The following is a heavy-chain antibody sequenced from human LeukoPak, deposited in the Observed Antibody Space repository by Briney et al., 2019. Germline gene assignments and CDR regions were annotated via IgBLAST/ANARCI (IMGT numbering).Heavy chain of an antibody. CDR2: ISSNGGST. CDR3: ARARPFDY. J-gene: IGHJ4*02. Sequence: GGSLRLSCAAPGFTFSSYAMHWVRQAPGKGLEYVSAISSNGGSTYYANSVKGRFTISRDNSKNTLYLQMGSLRAEDMAVYYCARARPFDYWGQGTLVTVSS. V-gene: IGHV3-64*01. CDR1: GFTFSSYA.